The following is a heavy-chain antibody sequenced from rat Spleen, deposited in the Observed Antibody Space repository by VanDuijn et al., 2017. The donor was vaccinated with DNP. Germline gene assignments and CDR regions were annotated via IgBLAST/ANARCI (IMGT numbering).Heavy chain of an antibody. D-gene: IGHD4-3*01. CDR3: VRWNSGHFDY. J-gene: IGHJ2*01. V-gene: IGHV5-31*01. CDR2: IGSPAYAP. Sequence: EVQLVESGGDLVQPGRSLKLSCVASGFTFNNYWMTWIRQVPGKGLEWVASIGSPAYAPYYTDSVKGRFAISRDNAKSTLYLQMNSLRSEDMATYYCVRWNSGHFDYWGQGVMVTVSS. CDR1: GFTFNNYW.